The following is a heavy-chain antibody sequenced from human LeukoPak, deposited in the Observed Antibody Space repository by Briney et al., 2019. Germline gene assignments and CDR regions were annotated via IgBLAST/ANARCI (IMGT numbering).Heavy chain of an antibody. D-gene: IGHD3-10*01. J-gene: IGHJ5*02. CDR1: GYTFTGYY. Sequence: ASVKVSCKASGYTFTGYYLHWVRQAPGQGLEWMGWINPDGGDTNYLQKFQGRVTMTRDTSISTAYMELSKLNSDETAVYYCTRDLLGGSGTFDPWGQGTLVTVSS. CDR3: TRDLLGGSGTFDP. V-gene: IGHV1-2*02. CDR2: INPDGGDT.